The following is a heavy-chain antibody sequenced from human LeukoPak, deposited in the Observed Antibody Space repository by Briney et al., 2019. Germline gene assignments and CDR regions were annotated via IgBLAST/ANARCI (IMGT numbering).Heavy chain of an antibody. V-gene: IGHV3-23*01. CDR1: GFTFSSYA. J-gene: IGHJ4*02. Sequence: GGSLRLSCAASGFTFSSYAMSWVRQAPGKGLEWVSAISGSGGSTYYADSVKGRFTISRDYSKNTLYLQMNSLRAEDTAVYYCAKDLRLLYYYDSSGYSFDYWGQGTLVTVSS. CDR2: ISGSGGST. CDR3: AKDLRLLYYYDSSGYSFDY. D-gene: IGHD3-22*01.